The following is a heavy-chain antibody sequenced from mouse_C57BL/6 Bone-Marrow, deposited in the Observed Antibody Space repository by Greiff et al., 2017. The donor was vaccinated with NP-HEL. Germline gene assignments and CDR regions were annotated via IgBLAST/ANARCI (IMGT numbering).Heavy chain of an antibody. Sequence: VMLVESGAELAKPGASVKLSCTASGYTFTSYWMHWVKQRPGQGLEWIGYINPSSGYTKYNQKFKDKATLTADNSSSTAYMQLSSLTYEDSAVYYWTRRGNYAYAMDYWGQGTSVTVSS. V-gene: IGHV1-7*01. CDR2: INPSSGYT. D-gene: IGHD2-1*01. J-gene: IGHJ4*01. CDR1: GYTFTSYW. CDR3: TRRGNYAYAMDY.